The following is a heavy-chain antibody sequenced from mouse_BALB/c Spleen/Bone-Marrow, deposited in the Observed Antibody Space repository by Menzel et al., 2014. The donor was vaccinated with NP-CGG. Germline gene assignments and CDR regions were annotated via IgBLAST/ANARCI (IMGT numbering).Heavy chain of an antibody. CDR1: GYAFTRYN. D-gene: IGHD2-12*01. J-gene: IGHJ4*01. CDR2: IDPYSGGT. V-gene: IGHV1S135*01. Sequence: EVQLQQSGPELVKPGASVKVSCKASGYAFTRYNMYWVKQSLGKSLEWIGYIDPYSGGTNYNQKFKGKATLTVDKSSSTAYMHLNSLTSEDSAVYYCARELSRAMDYWGQGTSVTVSS. CDR3: ARELSRAMDY.